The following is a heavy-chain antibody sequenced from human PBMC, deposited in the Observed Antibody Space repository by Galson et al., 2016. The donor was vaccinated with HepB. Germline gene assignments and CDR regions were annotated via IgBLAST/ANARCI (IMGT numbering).Heavy chain of an antibody. V-gene: IGHV3-7*03. J-gene: IGHJ4*02. Sequence: SLRLSCAASGFTFRTYGMNWVRQAPGKGLEWVATIREGGNNKRYVDSLKGRFTISRDIAKNSLHLQMDSLRVEDTAVYYCARGPNCGARSDYLDYWGQGILVTVSS. D-gene: IGHD3-10*01. CDR1: GFTFRTYG. CDR2: IREGGNNK. CDR3: ARGPNCGARSDYLDY.